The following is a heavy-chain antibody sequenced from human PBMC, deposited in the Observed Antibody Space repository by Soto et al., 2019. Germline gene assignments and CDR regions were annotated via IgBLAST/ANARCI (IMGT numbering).Heavy chain of an antibody. CDR3: VRIRRGDGYTFGY. CDR2: INTDGSTT. CDR1: GFTLSNYW. D-gene: IGHD5-12*01. J-gene: IGHJ4*02. V-gene: IGHV3-74*01. Sequence: EVQLVESGGVSVQPGGYLRLYCTASGFTLSNYWMHWVRQAPGKGLVWVSRINTDGSTTTYADSVKGRFTISRDNAKNTFYLQMNSLRDEDTAVYYCVRIRRGDGYTFGYWGQGTLVTVSS.